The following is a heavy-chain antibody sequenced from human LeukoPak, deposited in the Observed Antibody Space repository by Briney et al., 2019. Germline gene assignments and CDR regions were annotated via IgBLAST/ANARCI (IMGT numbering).Heavy chain of an antibody. V-gene: IGHV4-34*01. Sequence: SETLSLTCAVYGGSFSGYYWSWIRQPPGKGLEWIGEINHSGSTNYNPSLKSRVTISVDTSKNQFSLKLSSVTAADTAVYYCARLTGYSSSWYMPSRGYYYYGMDVWGQGTTVTVSS. D-gene: IGHD6-13*01. CDR2: INHSGST. CDR1: GGSFSGYY. J-gene: IGHJ6*02. CDR3: ARLTGYSSSWYMPSRGYYYYGMDV.